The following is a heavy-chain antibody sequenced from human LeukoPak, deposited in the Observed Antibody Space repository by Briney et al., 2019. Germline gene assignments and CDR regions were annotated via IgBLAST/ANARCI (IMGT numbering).Heavy chain of an antibody. J-gene: IGHJ5*02. V-gene: IGHV4-39*01. CDR1: GDSITTIIYS. CDR3: ARLGVGAPNWFDP. CDR2: IFYAGNT. D-gene: IGHD1-26*01. Sequence: SETLSLTRTVSGDSITTIIYSWGWIRQPPGKGLEWIGSIFYAGNTYYNPSLKSRVTISVDTSKNQFSLRLSSVTAADTAVYYCARLGVGAPNWFDPWGQGTLVTVSS.